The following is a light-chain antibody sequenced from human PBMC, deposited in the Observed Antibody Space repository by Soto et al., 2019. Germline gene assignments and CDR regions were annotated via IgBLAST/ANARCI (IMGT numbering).Light chain of an antibody. Sequence: DVVLTQSPLSLPVNFGQPASISCRSSKSLVYSDGNTHLSWFHQRPGQSPRRLIYRVSSRDSGVPDRVSGIGSGTDFTLEISRVEAEDVGIYFCTQGTHWPRTFGQGTKVEVK. J-gene: IGKJ1*01. V-gene: IGKV2-30*01. CDR2: RVS. CDR3: TQGTHWPRT. CDR1: KSLVYSDGNTH.